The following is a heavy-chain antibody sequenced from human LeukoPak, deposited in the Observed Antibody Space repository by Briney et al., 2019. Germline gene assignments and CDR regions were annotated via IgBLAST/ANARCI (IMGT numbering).Heavy chain of an antibody. CDR1: GGSISSSNW. D-gene: IGHD3-3*01. V-gene: IGHV4-4*02. J-gene: IGHJ6*03. Sequence: SGTLSLTCAVSGGSISSSNWWSWVRQPPGKGLEWIGEIYHSGSTNYNPSLKSRVTISVDKSKNQFSLKLSSVTAADTAVYYCARLRPEYDFWSGPIGVYYMDVWGKGTTVTVSS. CDR3: ARLRPEYDFWSGPIGVYYMDV. CDR2: IYHSGST.